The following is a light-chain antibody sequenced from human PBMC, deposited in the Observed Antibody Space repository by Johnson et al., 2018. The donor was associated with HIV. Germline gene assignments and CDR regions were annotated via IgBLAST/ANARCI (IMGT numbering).Light chain of an antibody. CDR3: GTWDGTLSGV. V-gene: IGLV1-51*01. CDR2: DTN. CDR1: TSNIGSNY. Sequence: HSVLTQPPSVSAAPGQKINISCSGSTSNIGSNYVSWYQQLPGTAPKLLIYDTNKRPSRIPDRFSGSKSGTSATLGTTALQAGDEADYYCGTWDGTLSGVFGTGTKVTVL. J-gene: IGLJ1*01.